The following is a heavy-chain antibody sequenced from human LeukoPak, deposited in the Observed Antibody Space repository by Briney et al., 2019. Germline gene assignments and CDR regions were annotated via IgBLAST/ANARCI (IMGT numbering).Heavy chain of an antibody. V-gene: IGHV1-2*02. CDR1: GYTFTGYY. J-gene: IGHJ6*02. CDR2: INPNSGGT. D-gene: IGHD2-2*01. Sequence: GASVKVSCKASGYTFTGYYMHWVRQAPGQGLEWMGWINPNSGGTNYAQKFQGRVTMTRDTSISTAYMELSRLRSDDTAVYYCARCKSLGYCSSTSCHIGYYGMDVWGQGTTVTVSS. CDR3: ARCKSLGYCSSTSCHIGYYGMDV.